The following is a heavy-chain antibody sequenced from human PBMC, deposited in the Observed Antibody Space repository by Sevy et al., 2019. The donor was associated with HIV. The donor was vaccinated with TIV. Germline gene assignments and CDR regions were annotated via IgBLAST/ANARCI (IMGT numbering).Heavy chain of an antibody. CDR3: TTDSKQRGLSALLHY. CDR1: GFTFSNAW. CDR2: IKSKTDGGTT. Sequence: GGSLRLSCAASGFTFSNAWMSWVRQAPGKGLEWVGRIKSKTDGGTTDYAAPVKGRFTISRDDSRNTLYLQMNSLKTQETVIYYCTTDSKQRGLSALLHYRGQGTLVTVSS. D-gene: IGHD1-1*01. J-gene: IGHJ4*02. V-gene: IGHV3-15*01.